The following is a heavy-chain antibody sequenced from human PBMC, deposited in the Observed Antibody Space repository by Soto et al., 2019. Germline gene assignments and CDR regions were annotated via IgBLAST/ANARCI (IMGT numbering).Heavy chain of an antibody. CDR2: IWYDGSNK. J-gene: IGHJ5*02. Sequence: QVQLVESGGGVVQPGRSLRLSCAASGFTFSSYGMHWVRQAPGKGLEWVAVIWYDGSNKYYADSVKGRFTISRDNSKSTLYLQMNSLRAEDTAVYYCARDYYGSGSYYNFMFDPWGQGTLVTVSS. CDR1: GFTFSSYG. CDR3: ARDYYGSGSYYNFMFDP. D-gene: IGHD3-10*01. V-gene: IGHV3-33*01.